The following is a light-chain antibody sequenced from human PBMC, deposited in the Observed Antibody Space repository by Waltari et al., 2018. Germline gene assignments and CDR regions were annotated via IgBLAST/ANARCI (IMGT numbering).Light chain of an antibody. J-gene: IGKJ1*01. CDR3: QQYGDSPPWT. CDR2: DAS. Sequence: EIVMTQSPATLSVSPGERATLSCRASQSVRSKLAWYQQKPGQAPRLLIYDASTRTTGIPARFSGSGSGTEFTLTISSLQSEDFVVYYCQQYGDSPPWTFGQGTKVEIK. V-gene: IGKV3-15*01. CDR1: QSVRSK.